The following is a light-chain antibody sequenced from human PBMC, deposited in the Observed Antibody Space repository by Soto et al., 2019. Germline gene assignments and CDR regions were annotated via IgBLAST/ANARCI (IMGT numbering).Light chain of an antibody. J-gene: IGKJ4*01. CDR1: HDIRSY. V-gene: IGKV1-9*01. CDR2: GAS. CDR3: QQLDRYPFT. Sequence: DIPLTQSPSFLSASVGDRITITCRASHDIRSYLAWYQQKPAKAPKLLIYGASTLQSGVPSRFSGSGSGTEFTLTIRSLQPEDFASYYCQQLDRYPFTFGGGTKVEI.